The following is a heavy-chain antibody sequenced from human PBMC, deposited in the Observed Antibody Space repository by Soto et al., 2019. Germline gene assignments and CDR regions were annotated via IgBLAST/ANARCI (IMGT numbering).Heavy chain of an antibody. V-gene: IGHV4-39*02. D-gene: IGHD4-17*01. Sequence: QLQLQESGPGLVKPSETLSLTCTVSGGSISTRSSYWGWIRQPPGKGLEWIGSIYYIGNTYYNPSLKSRVAISIDSSKTRFSLNLISVTTADTAVYYCGAQDYVAKGYHFETWGQGTIVTVSS. CDR1: GGSISTRSSY. CDR3: GAQDYVAKGYHFET. CDR2: IYYIGNT. J-gene: IGHJ4*02.